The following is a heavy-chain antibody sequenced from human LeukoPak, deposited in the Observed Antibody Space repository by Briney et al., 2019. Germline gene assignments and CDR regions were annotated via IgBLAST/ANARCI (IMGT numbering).Heavy chain of an antibody. Sequence: GGSLRLSCAASGFTFSSYGMHWVRQAPGKGLEWVAVIWYDGSNKYYADSVKGRFTISRDNSKNTQYLQMNSLRAEDTAVYYCARLYTVTSFDYWGQGTLVTVSS. V-gene: IGHV3-33*01. CDR2: IWYDGSNK. CDR3: ARLYTVTSFDY. J-gene: IGHJ4*02. D-gene: IGHD4-17*01. CDR1: GFTFSSYG.